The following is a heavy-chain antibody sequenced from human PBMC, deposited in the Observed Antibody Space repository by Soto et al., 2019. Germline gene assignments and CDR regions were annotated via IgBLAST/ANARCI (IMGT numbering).Heavy chain of an antibody. CDR1: GGTSTRYA. Sequence: QERLVQSGAEVRKPXSXXKVSCKVTGGTSTRYAINWVRQAPGQGLEWMGGIVPMFGTSKYAQKFQGRVTITADTSTNIAYMELRSLRSEDTAVYYCNRGSEYDFWSGYLWGQGTLVSVSS. CDR3: NRGSEYDFWSGYL. CDR2: IVPMFGTS. V-gene: IGHV1-69*06. D-gene: IGHD3-3*01. J-gene: IGHJ4*02.